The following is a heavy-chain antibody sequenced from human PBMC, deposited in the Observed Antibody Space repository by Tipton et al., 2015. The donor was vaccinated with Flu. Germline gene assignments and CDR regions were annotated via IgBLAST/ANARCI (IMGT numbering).Heavy chain of an antibody. CDR3: ARKPQLAAFDY. D-gene: IGHD6-25*01. CDR2: VYYTGST. V-gene: IGHV4-59*08. CDR1: GGSIRGYY. J-gene: IGHJ4*02. Sequence: TLSLTCTVSGGSIRGYYWNWIRQFPGKGLEWIGFVYYTGSTNYKSSLKSRVTISVDTSKNQFSLKLKSVTAADTAVYYCARKPQLAAFDYWGQGALVTVSS.